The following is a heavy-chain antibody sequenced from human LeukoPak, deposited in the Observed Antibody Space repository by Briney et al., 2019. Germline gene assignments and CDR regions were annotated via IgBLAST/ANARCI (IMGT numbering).Heavy chain of an antibody. D-gene: IGHD5-18*01. CDR2: IKSKTDGGTT. V-gene: IGHV3-15*01. CDR1: GFTFSSYG. CDR3: TISGYSYGSDFDY. Sequence: GGSLRLSCTASGFTFSSYGMTWVRQAPGKGLEWVGRIKSKTDGGTTDYAAPVKGRFTISRDDSKNTLYLQMNSLKTEDTAVYYCTISGYSYGSDFDYWGQGTLVTVSS. J-gene: IGHJ4*02.